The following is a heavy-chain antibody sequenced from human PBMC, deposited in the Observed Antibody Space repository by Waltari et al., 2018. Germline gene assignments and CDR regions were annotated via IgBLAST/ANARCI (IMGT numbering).Heavy chain of an antibody. CDR2: TSYKSKWYN. D-gene: IGHD3-3*01. CDR1: GDSVSSNSAA. J-gene: IGHJ6*02. CDR3: ARDRRVLRFLEWSRAYYYGMDV. V-gene: IGHV6-1*01. Sequence: QVQLQQSGPGLVKPSQTLSLTCAISGDSVSSNSAAWNWIRQSPSRGLEWLGRTSYKSKWYNDYAVSVKSRITINPDTSKNQFSRQLNSVTPEDTAVYYCARDRRVLRFLEWSRAYYYGMDVWGQGTTVTVSS.